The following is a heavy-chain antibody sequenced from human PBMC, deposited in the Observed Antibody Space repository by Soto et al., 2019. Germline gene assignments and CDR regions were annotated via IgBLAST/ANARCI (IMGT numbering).Heavy chain of an antibody. V-gene: IGHV3-73*01. D-gene: IGHD2-15*01. CDR1: GFTFSGSS. CDR3: MSVETPNYGMDV. CDR2: IRSRANSYAT. J-gene: IGHJ6*04. Sequence: GGSLRLSCAASGFTFSGSSMHWVRQASGKGLAWVGRIRSRANSYATAYAASVKGRFTISRDDSKNTAYLQMDSLKTEDTAVYYCMSVETPNYGMDVCAEGTTVTFSA.